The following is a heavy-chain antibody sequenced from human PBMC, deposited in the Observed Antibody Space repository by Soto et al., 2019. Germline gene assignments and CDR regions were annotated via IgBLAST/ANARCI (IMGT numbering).Heavy chain of an antibody. D-gene: IGHD3-3*01. Sequence: PGGSLRLSCAASGFTFSTYWMHWVRRPPGKGLVWVARITSDGSSATYADSVKGRFTISRDNAKNTLYLQMNSLRAEDTAVYYCVLAYYDFWSGYYSSPDGMDVWGQGTTVTVSS. CDR1: GFTFSTYW. V-gene: IGHV3-74*01. CDR3: VLAYYDFWSGYYSSPDGMDV. J-gene: IGHJ6*02. CDR2: ITSDGSSA.